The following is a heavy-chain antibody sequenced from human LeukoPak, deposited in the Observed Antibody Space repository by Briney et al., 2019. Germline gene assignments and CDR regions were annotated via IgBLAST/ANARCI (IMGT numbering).Heavy chain of an antibody. V-gene: IGHV3-48*03. J-gene: IGHJ5*02. Sequence: GGSLRLSCVASGFTFSRSEMNWVRQAPGKGLEWVSHIDSSSNTIYYADSVKGRFTISRDNAKNSLYLQMNSLRAEDTAVYYCTTVRGIGVPGIRLDPWGRGTLVTVSS. D-gene: IGHD6-13*01. CDR3: TTVRGIGVPGIRLDP. CDR2: IDSSSNTI. CDR1: GFTFSRSE.